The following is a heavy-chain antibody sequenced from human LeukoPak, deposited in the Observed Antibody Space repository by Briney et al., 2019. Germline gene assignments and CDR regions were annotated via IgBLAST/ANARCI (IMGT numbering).Heavy chain of an antibody. CDR2: IYRSGST. D-gene: IGHD3-16*02. CDR1: GYSISSGYY. CDR3: AREGHYDYVWGSYRHVNWFDP. V-gene: IGHV4-38-2*02. Sequence: PSETLSLTCTVSGYSISSGYYWGWIRQPPGKGLEWIGSIYRSGSTYYNPSLKSRVTISVDTSKNQFSLKLSSVTAADTAVYYCAREGHYDYVWGSYRHVNWFDPWGQGTLVTVSS. J-gene: IGHJ5*02.